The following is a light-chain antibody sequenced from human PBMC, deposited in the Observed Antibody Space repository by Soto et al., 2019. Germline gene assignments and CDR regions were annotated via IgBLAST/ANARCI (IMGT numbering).Light chain of an antibody. Sequence: EIVMTQSPATLSVSPGARAPLSCRASQSVSSNLAWYQQNPGQAPRLLIYGASTRATGIPARFSGSGSGTEFTLTISSLQSEDFAVYYCQQYNNWPQTFGQGTKWIS. CDR2: GAS. CDR3: QQYNNWPQT. CDR1: QSVSSN. V-gene: IGKV3-15*01. J-gene: IGKJ1*01.